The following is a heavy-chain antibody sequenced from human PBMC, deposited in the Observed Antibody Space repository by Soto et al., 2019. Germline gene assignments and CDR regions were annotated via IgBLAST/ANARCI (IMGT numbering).Heavy chain of an antibody. D-gene: IGHD4-17*01. J-gene: IGHJ4*02. CDR2: ISYDGSNK. V-gene: IGHV3-30-3*01. CDR1: GFTFSSYA. Sequence: QVQLVESGGGVVQPGRSLRLSCAASGFTFSSYAMHWVRQAPGKGLEWVAVISYDGSNKYYADSVEGRFTISRDNSKNTLYLQMNSLRAEDTAVYYCARETRYGDYFDYWGQGTLVTVSS. CDR3: ARETRYGDYFDY.